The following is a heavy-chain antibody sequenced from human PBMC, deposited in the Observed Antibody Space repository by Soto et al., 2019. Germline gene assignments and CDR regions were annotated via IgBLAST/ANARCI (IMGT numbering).Heavy chain of an antibody. CDR3: ARAISGYVT. CDR2: INAGNGDT. CDR1: GITYSTYA. V-gene: IGHV1-3*01. D-gene: IGHD5-12*01. J-gene: IGHJ4*02. Sequence: VQLVQSGAEVKKPGASVMVSCKASGITYSTYAIHWVRQAPGQSLEWMGWINAGNGDTRYSEKLQGRVTLTRDISASTAYMDLSSLRSEDTAIYYCARAISGYVTWGQGTLVTVSS.